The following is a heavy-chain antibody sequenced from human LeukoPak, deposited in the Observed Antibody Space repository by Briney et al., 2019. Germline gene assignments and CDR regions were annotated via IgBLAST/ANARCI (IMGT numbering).Heavy chain of an antibody. CDR2: IRYDGSNK. J-gene: IGHJ3*02. CDR1: GFTFSSYG. V-gene: IGHV3-30*02. D-gene: IGHD3-10*01. Sequence: GGSLRLPCAASGFTFSSYGMHWVRQAPGKGLEWVAFIRYDGSNKYYADSVKGRFTISRDNSKNTLYLQMNSLRAEDTAVYYCAKSYGSGSYEGGAFDIWGQGTMVTVSS. CDR3: AKSYGSGSYEGGAFDI.